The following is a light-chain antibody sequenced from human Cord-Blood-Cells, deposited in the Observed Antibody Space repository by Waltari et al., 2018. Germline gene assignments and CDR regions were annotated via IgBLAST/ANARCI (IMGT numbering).Light chain of an antibody. CDR1: QGVSSY. Sequence: EIVLTQSPATLSLSPGERATLSCRASQGVSSYLAWYQQKPGQAPRLLIYDASNRATGIPARFSGSGSGTDFTLTMSSLEPEDFAVYYCQQRSNWPITFGQGTRLEIK. V-gene: IGKV3-11*01. J-gene: IGKJ5*01. CDR3: QQRSNWPIT. CDR2: DAS.